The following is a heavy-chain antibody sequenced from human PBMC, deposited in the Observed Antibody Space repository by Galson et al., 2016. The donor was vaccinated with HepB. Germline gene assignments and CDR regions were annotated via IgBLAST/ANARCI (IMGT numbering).Heavy chain of an antibody. CDR1: GFTFSSHG. CDR2: IWYGDVNIK. J-gene: IGHJ6*02. CDR3: ARGTTESDYPSYYGLDV. D-gene: IGHD4-11*01. V-gene: IGHV3-33*01. Sequence: SLRLSCAASGFTFSSHGMHWVRQAPGKGLEWLAVIWYGDVNIKVYADSVKGRFTISRDNSKNTLFLHMNSLRADDTAVYYCARGTTESDYPSYYGLDVWGQGATVTVSS.